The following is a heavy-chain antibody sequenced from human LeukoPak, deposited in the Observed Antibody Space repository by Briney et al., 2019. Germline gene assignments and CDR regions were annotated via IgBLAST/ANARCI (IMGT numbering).Heavy chain of an antibody. CDR1: GFTFSNYG. J-gene: IGHJ3*01. Sequence: PGGSLRLSCAASGFTFSNYGMHWVRQVPGKGLEWVAVISYDGSNKYYGDSVKGRFTISRDNSKNTLYLQMNSLRAEDTAVYYCATPVAVGEAPTSQIWGQGTMVTVSS. CDR3: ATPVAVGEAPTSQI. V-gene: IGHV3-30*03. D-gene: IGHD2-15*01. CDR2: ISYDGSNK.